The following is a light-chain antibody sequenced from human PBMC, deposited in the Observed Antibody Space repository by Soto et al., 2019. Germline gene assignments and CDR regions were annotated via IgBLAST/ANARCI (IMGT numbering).Light chain of an antibody. V-gene: IGLV2-8*01. Sequence: QSALTQPPSASGSPGQSLTISCAGTGSDVGAYKYVSWYQQHPGKAPKLIIYEVDKRPSGVPDRFSGSKSGNTASLTVSGLQAEDEADYYCISYGGRNIPLYVFGTGTKLTVL. CDR1: GSDVGAYKY. J-gene: IGLJ1*01. CDR2: EVD. CDR3: ISYGGRNIPLYV.